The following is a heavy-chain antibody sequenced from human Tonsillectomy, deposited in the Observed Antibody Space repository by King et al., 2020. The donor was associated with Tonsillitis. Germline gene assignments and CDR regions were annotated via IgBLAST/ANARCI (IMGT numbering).Heavy chain of an antibody. CDR3: ATFKEILGSTTIPHSCLGP. CDR1: GNSLTELS. CDR2: FDPEDGEP. J-gene: IGHJ5*02. V-gene: IGHV1-24*01. D-gene: IGHD2-2*01. Sequence: QLVQSGAEVKKRGASVKVSCKVSGNSLTELSMHWVRQAPGKGLEWMGGFDPEDGEPIYAQKFQGRGTMTEDTSTDTTYMELRSLRSEDTGVYYYATFKEILGSTTIPHSCLGPWGQGTLVTVSS.